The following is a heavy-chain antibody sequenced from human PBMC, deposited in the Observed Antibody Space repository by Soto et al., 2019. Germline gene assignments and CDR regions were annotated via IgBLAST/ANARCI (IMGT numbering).Heavy chain of an antibody. D-gene: IGHD3-16*01. CDR1: GGSISSYY. Sequence: QVQLQESGPGLVKPSETLSLYCSGSGGSISSYYWSWIRQPPGKGLEWIGYIYYSGSTNYNPSLMSRVTISVDTSKNPFRLKLGSVTAPDEAVYYCARDQDGGWDLGGQGTTGNVAS. CDR3: ARDQDGGWDL. CDR2: IYYSGST. V-gene: IGHV4-59*01. J-gene: IGHJ6*02.